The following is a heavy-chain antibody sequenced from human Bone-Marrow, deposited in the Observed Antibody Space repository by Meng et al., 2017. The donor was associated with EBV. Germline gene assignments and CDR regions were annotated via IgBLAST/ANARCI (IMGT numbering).Heavy chain of an antibody. J-gene: IGHJ4*02. Sequence: LVQSGAEVKKPGASVKVSCKASGYTFTGHYMHWVRQAPGQGLEWMGRIDPNSGGADYAQKFQGGVTMTRDTSISTFYMELSRLTSDDTAVYFCARASDYGNDLDYWGQGTLVTVSS. CDR1: GYTFTGHY. CDR2: IDPNSGGA. CDR3: ARASDYGNDLDY. D-gene: IGHD4-11*01. V-gene: IGHV1-2*06.